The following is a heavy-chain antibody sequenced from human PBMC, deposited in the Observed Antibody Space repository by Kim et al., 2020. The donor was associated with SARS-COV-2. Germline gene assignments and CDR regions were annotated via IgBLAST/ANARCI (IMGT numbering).Heavy chain of an antibody. CDR3: ARRSSASGPYDY. CDR2: INAGKGNT. D-gene: IGHD3-10*01. CDR1: GYTFSSVD. J-gene: IGHJ4*02. Sequence: ASVKVSCKASGYTFSSVDLYWLRQAPGQRLEWMGRINAGKGNTEYSQKFQGRVTISGDTSASTAYMELSSLTSEDTAMYYCARRSSASGPYDYWGQGTLVTVSS. V-gene: IGHV1-3*01.